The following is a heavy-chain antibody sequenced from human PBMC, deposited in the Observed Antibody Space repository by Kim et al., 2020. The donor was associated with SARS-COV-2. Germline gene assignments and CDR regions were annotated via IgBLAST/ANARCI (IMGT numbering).Heavy chain of an antibody. D-gene: IGHD6-13*01. Sequence: GGSLRLSCAASGFTFSSYEMNWVRQAPGKGLEWVSYISSSGSTIYYADSVKGRFTISRDNAKNSLYLQMNSLRAEDTAVYYCARSKGYSSWYRDSDYWGQGTLVTVSS. J-gene: IGHJ4*02. CDR1: GFTFSSYE. V-gene: IGHV3-48*03. CDR3: ARSKGYSSWYRDSDY. CDR2: ISSSGSTI.